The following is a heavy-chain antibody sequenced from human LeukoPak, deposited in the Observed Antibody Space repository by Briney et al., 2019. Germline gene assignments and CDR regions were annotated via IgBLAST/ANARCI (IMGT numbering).Heavy chain of an antibody. D-gene: IGHD6-19*01. J-gene: IGHJ4*02. Sequence: GGSLRLSCAASGFILSNYWMSWVRQARGRGLEWVATINERGSEKHYVDSVKGRFTISRDSAKNSLYLQMNSLRAEDTAVYYCARGSGIAVAGTHWGQGTLVTVSS. CDR1: GFILSNYW. CDR2: INERGSEK. CDR3: ARGSGIAVAGTH. V-gene: IGHV3-7*04.